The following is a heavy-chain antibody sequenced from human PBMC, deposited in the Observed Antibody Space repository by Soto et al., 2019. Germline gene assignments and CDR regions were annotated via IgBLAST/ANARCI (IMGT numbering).Heavy chain of an antibody. D-gene: IGHD3-10*01. V-gene: IGHV1-69*02. CDR1: GDTFNFYS. CDR3: ASSYGSGYRAFDH. CDR2: VNPIVSMS. Sequence: QVQLVQSGAEVKRRGSSVKVSCKASGDTFNFYSINWVRQAPGLGLEWMGRVNPIVSMSNYAQKFQGRVTMTADKSTSTAYMELSSLRSEDTAIYYCASSYGSGYRAFDHWGQGALVTVSS. J-gene: IGHJ4*02.